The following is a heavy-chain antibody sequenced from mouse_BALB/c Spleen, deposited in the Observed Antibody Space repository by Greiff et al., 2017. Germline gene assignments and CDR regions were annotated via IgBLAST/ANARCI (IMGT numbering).Heavy chain of an antibody. CDR2: INPYNDGT. V-gene: IGHV1-14*01. J-gene: IGHJ4*01. CDR1: GYTFTSYV. CDR3: AAYYGNSYYAMDY. Sequence: VQLKESGPELVKPGASVKMSCKASGYTFTSYVMHWVKQKPGQGLEWIGYINPYNDGTKYNEKFKGKATLTSDKSSSTAYMELSSLTSEDSAVYYCAAYYGNSYYAMDYWGQGTSVTVSS. D-gene: IGHD2-10*01.